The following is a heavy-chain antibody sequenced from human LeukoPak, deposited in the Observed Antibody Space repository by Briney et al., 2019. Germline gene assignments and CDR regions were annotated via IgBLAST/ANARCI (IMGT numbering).Heavy chain of an antibody. J-gene: IGHJ4*02. V-gene: IGHV4-39*07. CDR1: GGSISSSSYY. Sequence: SETLSLTCTVSGGSISSSSYYWGWIRQPPGKGLEWIGSIYYSGSTYYNPSLKSRVTTSVDTSRNQFSLKLSSVTAADTAVYYCARENNWNADYWGQGTLVTVSS. CDR3: ARENNWNADY. CDR2: IYYSGST. D-gene: IGHD1-20*01.